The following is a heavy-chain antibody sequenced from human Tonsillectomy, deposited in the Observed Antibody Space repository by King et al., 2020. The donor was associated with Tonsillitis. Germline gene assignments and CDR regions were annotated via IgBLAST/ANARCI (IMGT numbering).Heavy chain of an antibody. V-gene: IGHV3-33*01. J-gene: IGHJ4*02. CDR1: GFTFSDYG. CDR3: ARDRGSGCDY. D-gene: IGHD3-10*01. Sequence: VQLVESGGGVVQPGRSLRLSCAASGFTFSDYGIHWVRQAPGKGLEWVAVIGYDGSIKYYADSVKGRFTISRDNSRNTLYLQMNSLRAEDTAVYYCARDRGSGCDYWGQGTLVTVSS. CDR2: IGYDGSIK.